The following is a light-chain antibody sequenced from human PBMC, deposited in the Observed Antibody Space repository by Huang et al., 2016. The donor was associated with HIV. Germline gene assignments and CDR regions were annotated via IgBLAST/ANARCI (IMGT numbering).Light chain of an antibody. CDR2: AAS. CDR3: QQSYSAPYT. J-gene: IGKJ2*01. Sequence: DILMTQPPPSPCASLGDRLTITCRANQSIRNHFNWYQQKPGEAPKLLIYAASSLQGGGPSRFSGSGAGTEFTLIISSLQREDFATYYCQQSYSAPYTFGQGTKVEIK. CDR1: QSIRNH. V-gene: IGKV1-39*01.